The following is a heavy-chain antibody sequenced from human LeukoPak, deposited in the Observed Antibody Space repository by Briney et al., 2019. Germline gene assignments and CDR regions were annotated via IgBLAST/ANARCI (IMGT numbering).Heavy chain of an antibody. D-gene: IGHD3-22*01. CDR2: INAGNGNT. Sequence: ASVKVSCKASGYTFTSYAMHRVRQAPGQRLEWMGWINAGNGNTKYSQKFQGRVTITRDTSASTAYMELSSLRSEDTAVYYCARAVGSRYYDSSGYSSPIDYWGQGTLVTVSS. V-gene: IGHV1-3*01. CDR1: GYTFTSYA. J-gene: IGHJ4*02. CDR3: ARAVGSRYYDSSGYSSPIDY.